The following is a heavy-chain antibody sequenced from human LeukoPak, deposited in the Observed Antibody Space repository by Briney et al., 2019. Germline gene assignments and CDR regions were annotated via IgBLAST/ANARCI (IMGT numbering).Heavy chain of an antibody. V-gene: IGHV4-39*01. D-gene: IGHD6-19*01. J-gene: IGHJ4*02. Sequence: PSETLSLTCTVSGGSISSSSYYWGWLRQPPGKGLEWIGSIYYSGSTYYNPSLKSRATISVDTSKNQFSLKLSSVTAADTAVYYCARKTSNSIQWLVPKGFDYWGQGTLVTVSS. CDR3: ARKTSNSIQWLVPKGFDY. CDR1: GGSISSSSYY. CDR2: IYYSGST.